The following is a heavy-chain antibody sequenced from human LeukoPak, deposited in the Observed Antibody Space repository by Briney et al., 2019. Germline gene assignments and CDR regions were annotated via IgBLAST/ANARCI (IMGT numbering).Heavy chain of an antibody. CDR3: ARPTSGSYASDAFDI. CDR2: ISTNTGNP. J-gene: IGHJ3*02. D-gene: IGHD1-26*01. Sequence: ASVTVSFTASGYTFTSYAMNWVRQAPGQGLEWMGWISTNTGNPTYAQGFTGRFVFSLDTSVSTAYLQISSLKAEDTAVYYCARPTSGSYASDAFDIWGQGTMVTVSS. V-gene: IGHV7-4-1*02. CDR1: GYTFTSYA.